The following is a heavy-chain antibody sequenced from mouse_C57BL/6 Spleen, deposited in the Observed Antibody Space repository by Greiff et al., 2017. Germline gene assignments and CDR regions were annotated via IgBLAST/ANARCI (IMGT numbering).Heavy chain of an antibody. Sequence: EVNLVESGAGLVKPGGSLKISCAASGFTFSSYAMSWVSQTPEKRLEWVAYISSGGDYTYYADTVKGRFTISRDNARNTLYLQMSSLKSEDTAMYYCTRGGYSNFEYGGQGTTLTVSS. CDR1: GFTFSSYA. CDR2: ISSGGDYT. CDR3: TRGGYSNFEY. V-gene: IGHV5-9-1*02. D-gene: IGHD2-5*01. J-gene: IGHJ2*01.